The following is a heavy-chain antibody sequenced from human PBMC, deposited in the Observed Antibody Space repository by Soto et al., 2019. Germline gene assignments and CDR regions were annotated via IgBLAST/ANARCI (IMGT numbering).Heavy chain of an antibody. CDR2: IKQDGSEK. J-gene: IGHJ6*02. CDR1: GFTFSSYW. D-gene: IGHD6-13*01. CDR3: AREVSSSWYSSIIFVVEYYGMDV. Sequence: GGSLRLSCAASGFTFSSYWMSWVRQAPGKGLEWVANIKQDGSEKYYVDSVKGRFTISRDNAKNSLYLQMNSLRAEDTAVYYCAREVSSSWYSSIIFVVEYYGMDVWGQGTTVTVSS. V-gene: IGHV3-7*05.